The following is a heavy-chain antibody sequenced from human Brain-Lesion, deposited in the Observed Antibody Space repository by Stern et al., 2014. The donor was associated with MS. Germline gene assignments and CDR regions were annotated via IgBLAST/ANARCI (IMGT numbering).Heavy chain of an antibody. V-gene: IGHV4-39*01. D-gene: IGHD2-15*01. J-gene: IGHJ5*02. Sequence: QVQLQQSGPGLVKPSETLSLTCTVAGGSVSSTSYAWAWIRQPPGKGLEWIGPIYYSGETSYSPSLKSRLPLSLDTPTKQFSLHRRFVTAADTAVYYCAGEEDIRYCSGGSCTGNWFDPWGQGTLVTVSS. CDR1: GGSVSSTSYA. CDR2: IYYSGET. CDR3: AGEEDIRYCSGGSCTGNWFDP.